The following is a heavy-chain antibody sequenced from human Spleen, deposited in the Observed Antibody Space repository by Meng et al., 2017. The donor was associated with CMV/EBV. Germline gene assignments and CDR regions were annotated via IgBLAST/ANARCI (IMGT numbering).Heavy chain of an antibody. V-gene: IGHV1-69*05. CDR3: ARGMGGYCSSPSCYFLYYYGMAV. J-gene: IGHJ6*02. D-gene: IGHD2-2*01. Sequence: SVKVSCKASGYTFTGYYMHWVRQAPGQGLEWMGGIIPMFATANYARKFQGRVTITTDESTSTAYMELSSLRSDDTAVYYCARGMGGYCSSPSCYFLYYYGMAVWGQGTTVTVSS. CDR2: IIPMFATA. CDR1: GYTFTGYY.